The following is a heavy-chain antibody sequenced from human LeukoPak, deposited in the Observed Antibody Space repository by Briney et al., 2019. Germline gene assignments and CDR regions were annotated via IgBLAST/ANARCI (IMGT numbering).Heavy chain of an antibody. CDR1: GGPFSSYT. D-gene: IGHD5-24*01. CDR3: ARGRGEMATIKGCAFDI. J-gene: IGHJ3*02. V-gene: IGHV1-69*02. Sequence: SVKVSCKASGGPFSSYTINWVRLVPGQGLEWMGRIFPIIDMANYAQKFHGRVTIIADKSTNTAYMEPSSLRPEDTAVYYCARGRGEMATIKGCAFDIWGQGTMVTVSS. CDR2: IFPIIDMA.